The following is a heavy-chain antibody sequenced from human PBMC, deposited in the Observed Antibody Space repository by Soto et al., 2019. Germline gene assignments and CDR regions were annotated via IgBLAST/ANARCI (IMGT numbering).Heavy chain of an antibody. CDR2: SWADGSSN. V-gene: IGHV3-33*01. CDR3: ARTHGSGSVWYALDV. CDR1: GFNFNNYG. D-gene: IGHD3-10*01. J-gene: IGHJ3*01. Sequence: QVRLGESGGGVVQPGMSLRLSCATSGFNFNNYGMHWVRQAPGKGLEWLAGSWADGSSNYHADSVKGRFAVARDNSKNTLYLHMNSLKTGDTAVYYCARTHGSGSVWYALDVWGQGTFVTVSS.